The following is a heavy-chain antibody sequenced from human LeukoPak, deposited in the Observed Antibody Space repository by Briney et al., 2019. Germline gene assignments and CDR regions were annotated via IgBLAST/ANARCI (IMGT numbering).Heavy chain of an antibody. Sequence: PGGSLRLSCAASGFTFSSYWMSWVRQAPGKGLEWVSVIYSGGSTYYADSVKGRFTISRDNSKNTLYLQMNSLRAEDTAVYYCAKSPSTYYYDSSGPPGAFDIWGQGTMVTVSS. CDR3: AKSPSTYYYDSSGPPGAFDI. CDR1: GFTFSSYW. V-gene: IGHV3-23*03. CDR2: IYSGGST. D-gene: IGHD3-22*01. J-gene: IGHJ3*02.